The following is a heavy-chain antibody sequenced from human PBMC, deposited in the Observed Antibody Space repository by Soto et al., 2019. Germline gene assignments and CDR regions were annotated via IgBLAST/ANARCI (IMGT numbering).Heavy chain of an antibody. V-gene: IGHV1-46*01. CDR3: ARSRPRPGSYYSPFDGMDV. J-gene: IGHJ6*02. Sequence: ASVKVSCKASGYTFTSYYMHWVRQAPGQGLEWMGIINPSGGSTSYAQKFQGRVTMTRDTSTSTVYMELSSLRSEDTAVYYCARSRPRPGSYYSPFDGMDVWGQGTTVTVSS. D-gene: IGHD3-10*01. CDR1: GYTFTSYY. CDR2: INPSGGST.